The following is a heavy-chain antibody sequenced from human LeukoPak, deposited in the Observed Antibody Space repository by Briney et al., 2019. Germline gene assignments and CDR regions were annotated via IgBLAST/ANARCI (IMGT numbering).Heavy chain of an antibody. D-gene: IGHD5-12*01. J-gene: IGHJ4*02. Sequence: GGSLRLSCAASGFTFSSYAMSWVRQAPGKGLEWVSYISSSGSTIYYADSVKGRFTISRDNAKNSLYLQMNSLRAEDTAVYYCARNMGGYDAIDYWGQGTLVTVSS. CDR3: ARNMGGYDAIDY. CDR2: ISSSGSTI. CDR1: GFTFSSYA. V-gene: IGHV3-48*03.